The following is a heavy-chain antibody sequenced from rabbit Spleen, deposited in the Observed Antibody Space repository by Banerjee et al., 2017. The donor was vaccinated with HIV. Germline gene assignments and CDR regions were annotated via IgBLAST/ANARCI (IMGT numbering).Heavy chain of an antibody. D-gene: IGHD4-1*01. J-gene: IGHJ4*01. V-gene: IGHV1S45*01. Sequence: QEQLVESGGDLVKPEGSLTLTCTASGLSFSSSYWMCWVRQAPGKGLEAIACIYTGSSGNTYYASWTKGRFTISKTSSTTVTLQMTSLTAADTATYFCAREASSGWGVVSFYFNLWGPGTLVTVS. CDR2: IYTGSSGNT. CDR1: GLSFSSSYW. CDR3: AREASSGWGVVSFYFNL.